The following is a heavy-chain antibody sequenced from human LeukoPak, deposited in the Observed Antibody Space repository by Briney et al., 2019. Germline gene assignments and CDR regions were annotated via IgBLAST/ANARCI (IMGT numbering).Heavy chain of an antibody. CDR1: GFTFSSYW. J-gene: IGHJ4*02. V-gene: IGHV3-74*01. CDR3: AYTSGWNLLDY. D-gene: IGHD6-19*01. Sequence: GGSLRLSCAASGFTFSSYWMHWVRQAPGKGLVWVSRINCDGSVTNYADSVKGRFTISRDNAENTLYLQMNSLRAEDTAVYYCAYTSGWNLLDYWGQGTLVTVSS. CDR2: INCDGSVT.